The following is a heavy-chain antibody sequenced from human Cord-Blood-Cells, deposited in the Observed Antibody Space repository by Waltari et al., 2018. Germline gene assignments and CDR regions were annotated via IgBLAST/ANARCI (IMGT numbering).Heavy chain of an antibody. D-gene: IGHD2-2*01. CDR1: GGTSRSSA. CDR3: ASVPAAFAEYFQH. V-gene: IGHV1-69*01. J-gene: IGHJ1*01. Sequence: QVQLVQSGAEVKKPGSSVQVSCKASGGTSRSSAISWVRQAPGQGLEWMGGIIPIFGTANYAQKFQGRVTITADESTSTAYMELSSLRSEDTAVYYCASVPAAFAEYFQHWGQGTLVTVSS. CDR2: IIPIFGTA.